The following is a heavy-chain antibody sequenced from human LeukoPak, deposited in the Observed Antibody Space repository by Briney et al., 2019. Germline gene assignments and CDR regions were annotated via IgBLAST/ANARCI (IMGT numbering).Heavy chain of an antibody. D-gene: IGHD3-16*01. CDR2: IKEDGSEK. J-gene: IGHJ6*03. Sequence: PGRSLRLSCAASGFTFSNYWMSWVRQAPGKGLEWVANIKEDGSEKNYVDSVKGRFTISRDNAKNSLYLQMNSLRAEDMALYYCAKGGGGRLIYYYYMDVWGKGTTVTVSS. CDR1: GFTFSNYW. CDR3: AKGGGGRLIYYYYMDV. V-gene: IGHV3-7*03.